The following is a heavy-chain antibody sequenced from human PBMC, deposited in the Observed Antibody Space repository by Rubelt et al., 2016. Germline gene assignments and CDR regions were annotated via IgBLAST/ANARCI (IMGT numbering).Heavy chain of an antibody. Sequence: EVQLLESGEGLGRPGGSLRLSCAASGFDFDNSAMSWVRQTPGKGLEWVSGITARGDNTFYADSVKGRFTLSRDNSKNTLFLQRSSLRDEDTAGYHCARDASGTYFDWYFALWGRGTRVIVSS. CDR2: ITARGDNT. J-gene: IGHJ2*01. CDR3: ARDASGTYFDWYFAL. V-gene: IGHV3-23*01. CDR1: GFDFDNSA. D-gene: IGHD3-10*01.